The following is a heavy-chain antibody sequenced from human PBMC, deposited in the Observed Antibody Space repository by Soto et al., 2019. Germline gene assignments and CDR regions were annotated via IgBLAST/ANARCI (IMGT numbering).Heavy chain of an antibody. CDR3: ARLVVDGARVPAAHYYYYGMDV. CDR2: IIPIFGTA. Sequence: QVQLVQSGAEVKKPGSSVKVSCKASGGTFSSYAISWVRQAPGQGLEWMGGIIPIFGTANYAQKFQGRVTPNADESTSTAYMELRSLRSEDTAVYYCARLVVDGARVPAAHYYYYGMDVWGQGTTVTVSS. CDR1: GGTFSSYA. J-gene: IGHJ6*02. D-gene: IGHD2-2*01. V-gene: IGHV1-69*12.